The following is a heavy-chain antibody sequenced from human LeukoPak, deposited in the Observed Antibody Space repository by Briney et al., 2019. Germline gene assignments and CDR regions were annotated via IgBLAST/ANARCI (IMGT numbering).Heavy chain of an antibody. D-gene: IGHD2-15*01. CDR3: ARARYCSGGSCATWSYPFDY. CDR2: INHSGST. V-gene: IGHV4-34*01. J-gene: IGHJ4*02. CDR1: GGSFSGYY. Sequence: SETLSLTCAVYGGSFSGYYWSWIRQPPGNGLEWIGEINHSGSTNYNPSLKSRVTISVDTSKNQFSLKLSSVTAADTAVYYCARARYCSGGSCATWSYPFDYWGQGTLVTVSS.